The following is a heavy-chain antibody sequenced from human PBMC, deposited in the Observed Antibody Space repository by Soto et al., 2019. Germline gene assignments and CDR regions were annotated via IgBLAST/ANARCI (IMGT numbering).Heavy chain of an antibody. J-gene: IGHJ4*02. CDR3: SRSAAVGATNGVDY. V-gene: IGHV3-48*04. CDR2: ISSSSSTI. Sequence: GSLRLSCAASGFTFSSYSMNWVRQDPGKGLEWVSYISSSSSTIYYADSVKGRFTISRDNAKNSLNLQKNSLRAEDTAVYYGSRSAAVGATNGVDYWGQGSMVTVSS. D-gene: IGHD1-26*01. CDR1: GFTFSSYS.